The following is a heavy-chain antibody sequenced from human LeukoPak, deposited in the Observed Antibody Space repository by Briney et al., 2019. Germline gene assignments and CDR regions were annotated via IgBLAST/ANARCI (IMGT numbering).Heavy chain of an antibody. V-gene: IGHV3-23*01. CDR1: GFSFSNSA. J-gene: IGHJ4*02. CDR2: MSGSGGSNV. D-gene: IGHD6-25*01. Sequence: GGSLRLSCAASGFSFSNSAMSWARQAPGKGLEWVSGMSGSGGSNVMYAEAVEGRFTISRDNSKDTVYLQMHDLRVEDTAVYYCAKDWRLEGYWGRGTLVTVSS. CDR3: AKDWRLEGY.